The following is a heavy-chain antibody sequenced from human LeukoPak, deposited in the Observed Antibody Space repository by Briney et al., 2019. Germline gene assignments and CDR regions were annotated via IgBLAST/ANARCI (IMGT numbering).Heavy chain of an antibody. CDR1: GFTFSSYG. D-gene: IGHD3-16*01. Sequence: GGSLRLSCEASGFTFSSYGMHWVRQAPGKGLEWVAVISYDGSNKYYADSVKGRFTISRDNSKNTLYLQMNSLRAEDTAVYYCAKGGSNYYYGMDVWGKGTTVTVSS. J-gene: IGHJ6*04. CDR2: ISYDGSNK. V-gene: IGHV3-30*18. CDR3: AKGGSNYYYGMDV.